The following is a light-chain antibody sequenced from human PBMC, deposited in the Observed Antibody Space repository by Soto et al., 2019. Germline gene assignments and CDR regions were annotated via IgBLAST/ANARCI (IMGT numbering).Light chain of an antibody. V-gene: IGLV2-14*01. J-gene: IGLJ1*01. CDR3: KSFTTSDTYV. CDR2: DVS. CDR1: SSDVGAYNY. Sequence: QSVLTQPAAVSGSPGQSIAISCPGTSSDVGAYNYVSWYLQYPGKAPKLVIFDVSFRPSGVSNRFSGSKSGNTASLTISGLQAEDEADYYCKSFTTSDTYVFGTGTKVTVL.